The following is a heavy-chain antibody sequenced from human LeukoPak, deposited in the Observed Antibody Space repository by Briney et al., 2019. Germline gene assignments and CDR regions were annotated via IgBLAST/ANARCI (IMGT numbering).Heavy chain of an antibody. Sequence: GGSLRLSCAACGFAFSSYSMSWVRQAPGKGLEWVSAISGSGADTYYTDSVKGRFTIYRDNSKTTLFLQMNSLRAEDTAIYYCAKDLGGEGGSGFPGQWGQGTLVTVSS. J-gene: IGHJ4*02. CDR3: AKDLGGEGGSGFPGQ. CDR1: GFAFSSYS. D-gene: IGHD3-10*01. V-gene: IGHV3-23*01. CDR2: ISGSGADT.